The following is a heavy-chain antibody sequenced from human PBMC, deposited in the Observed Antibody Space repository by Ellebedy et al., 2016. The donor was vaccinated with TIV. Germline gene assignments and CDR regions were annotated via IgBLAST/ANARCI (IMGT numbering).Heavy chain of an antibody. Sequence: GGSLRLXXAASGFTFSSYGMHWVRQAPGKGLEWVAVISYDGSNKYYADSVKGRFTISRDNSKNTLYLQMNSLRAEDTALYYCAREAVLLWFGESIPGGMDVWGQGTTVTVSS. V-gene: IGHV3-30*03. CDR3: AREAVLLWFGESIPGGMDV. J-gene: IGHJ6*02. CDR2: ISYDGSNK. D-gene: IGHD3-10*01. CDR1: GFTFSSYG.